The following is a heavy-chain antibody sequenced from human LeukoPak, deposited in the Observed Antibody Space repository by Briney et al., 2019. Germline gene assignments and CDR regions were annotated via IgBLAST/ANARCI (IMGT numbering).Heavy chain of an antibody. CDR3: CHSLSGRTGAFDI. CDR2: TYYRSKWYN. V-gene: IGHV6-1*01. D-gene: IGHD2-21*01. Sequence: SQTLSLTCAISGDSVSSNSAAWNWIRQSPSRGLEWLGRTYYRSKWYNDYAVSVKSRITINPDTSKNQFSLQVDSVTPEDTAVYYCCHSLSGRTGAFDIWGRGTVVTVSS. CDR1: GDSVSSNSAA. J-gene: IGHJ3*02.